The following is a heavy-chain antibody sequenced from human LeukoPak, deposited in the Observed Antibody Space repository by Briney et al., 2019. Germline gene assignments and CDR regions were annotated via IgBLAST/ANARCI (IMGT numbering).Heavy chain of an antibody. Sequence: PGGSLRLSCAASGFTFSNYAMNWVRQAPGKGLEWVSAVSGSGGDTFYADSVKGRFTISRDSSQNTLYLQMNSLRAEDTAVYYCVRDNPRQQGFAYWGQGTLVTVSS. D-gene: IGHD6-13*01. J-gene: IGHJ4*02. CDR3: VRDNPRQQGFAY. CDR1: GFTFSNYA. CDR2: VSGSGGDT. V-gene: IGHV3-23*01.